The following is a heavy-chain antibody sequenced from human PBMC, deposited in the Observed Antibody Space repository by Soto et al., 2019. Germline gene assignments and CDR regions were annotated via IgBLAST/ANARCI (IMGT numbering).Heavy chain of an antibody. CDR3: ARGRTVNFYGMDV. CDR1: GYTFTDHY. Sequence: QVQLVQSGAEVKKPGASVKVSYVASGYTFTDHYIHWVRQAPGQGLEWMGWINPHSGDTIYAQPFQGRFTLTRDTSISTAYMELSRLRSDDTAVYYCARGRTVNFYGMDVWGQGTTVTVSS. V-gene: IGHV1-2*02. D-gene: IGHD4-17*01. CDR2: INPHSGDT. J-gene: IGHJ6*02.